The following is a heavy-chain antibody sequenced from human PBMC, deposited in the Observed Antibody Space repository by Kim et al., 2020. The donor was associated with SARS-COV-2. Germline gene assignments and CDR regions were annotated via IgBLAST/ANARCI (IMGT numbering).Heavy chain of an antibody. D-gene: IGHD4-17*01. CDR1: GFTFDDYA. Sequence: GGSLRLSCAASGFTFDDYAMHWVRQAAGKGLEWVSGISWNSGSIGYADSVKGRFTISRDNAKNSLYLQMNSLRAEDTALYYCAKDILDYGDARSSDAFDIWGQGTMVTVSS. CDR2: ISWNSGSI. J-gene: IGHJ3*02. V-gene: IGHV3-9*01. CDR3: AKDILDYGDARSSDAFDI.